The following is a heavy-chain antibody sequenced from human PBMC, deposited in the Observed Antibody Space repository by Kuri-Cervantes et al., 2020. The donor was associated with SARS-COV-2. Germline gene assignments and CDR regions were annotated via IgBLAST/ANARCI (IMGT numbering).Heavy chain of an antibody. CDR3: ARVTRCSSSSASDKYYYYMDV. V-gene: IGHV1-2*02. CDR2: INPNSGGT. D-gene: IGHD6-6*01. CDR1: GYTFTGYN. J-gene: IGHJ6*03. Sequence: ASVKVSCKASGYTFTGYNMHWVRQAPGQGLEWMGWINPNSGGTNYAQKFQGRVTMTSDTSISTAYMELSRLRSEDTAAYYCARVTRCSSSSASDKYYYYMDVWGKGTPVTVSS.